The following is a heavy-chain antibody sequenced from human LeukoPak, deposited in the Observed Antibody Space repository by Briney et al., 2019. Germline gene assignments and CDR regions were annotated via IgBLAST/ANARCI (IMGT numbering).Heavy chain of an antibody. CDR2: ISYDGSNK. Sequence: GRSLRLSCAASGFTFSSYAMHWVRQAPGKGLEWVAVISYDGSNKYYADSVKGRFTISRDNSKNTLYLQMNSLRAEDTAVYYCARDYDSSGSLDYWGQGTLVTVSS. V-gene: IGHV3-30*04. D-gene: IGHD3-22*01. J-gene: IGHJ4*02. CDR3: ARDYDSSGSLDY. CDR1: GFTFSSYA.